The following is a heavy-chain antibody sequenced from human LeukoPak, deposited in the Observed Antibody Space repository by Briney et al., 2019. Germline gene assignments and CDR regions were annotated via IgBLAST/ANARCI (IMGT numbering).Heavy chain of an antibody. CDR3: ARHGPIGSTWYKEMFDY. Sequence: SETLSLTCTVSGGSISSYYWSWIRQPAGKGLEWIGRIYTSGSTNYNPSLKSRVTISVDKSKNQFSLKLSSVTAADTAVHYCARHGPIGSTWYKEMFDYWGQGTLVTVSS. V-gene: IGHV4-4*07. CDR1: GGSISSYY. CDR2: IYTSGST. J-gene: IGHJ4*02. D-gene: IGHD6-13*01.